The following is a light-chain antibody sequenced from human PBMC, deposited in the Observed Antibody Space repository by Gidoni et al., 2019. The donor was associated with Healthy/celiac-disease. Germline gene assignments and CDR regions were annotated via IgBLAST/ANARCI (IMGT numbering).Light chain of an antibody. CDR1: QSISSW. Sequence: DIQMTQSPSTLSASVGDRVTITCRASQSISSWLAWCQQKPGKAPKLLIYKASSLESGVPSRFSGSVSGTEFTLTISSLQPDDFATYYCQQYNSYSCSFGQGTKLEIK. CDR3: QQYNSYSCS. CDR2: KAS. V-gene: IGKV1-5*03. J-gene: IGKJ2*04.